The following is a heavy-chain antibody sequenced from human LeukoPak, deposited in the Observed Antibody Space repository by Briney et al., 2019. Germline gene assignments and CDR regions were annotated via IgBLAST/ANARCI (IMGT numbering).Heavy chain of an antibody. CDR2: ISYDGSNE. J-gene: IGHJ4*02. CDR3: ARDLSGRYVFDY. Sequence: GGSLRLSCAASGFTFSSYGMHWVRQAPGKGLEWVAVISYDGSNENFGDSVKGRFTISRDKSKNTLYLQMNSLRGEDTAVYYCARDLSGRYVFDYWGRGALVTVSS. D-gene: IGHD1-26*01. CDR1: GFTFSSYG. V-gene: IGHV3-30*03.